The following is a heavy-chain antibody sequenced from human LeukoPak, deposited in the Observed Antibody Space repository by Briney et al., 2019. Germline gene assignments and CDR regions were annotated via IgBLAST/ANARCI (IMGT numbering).Heavy chain of an antibody. D-gene: IGHD6-19*01. CDR3: AKPSYNSGWFIVY. CDR2: INQDGSDK. J-gene: IGHJ4*02. Sequence: GGSLRLSCAASGLTFSIHWMNWVRQAPGKGLECVANINQDGSDKYYVDSVKGRFTISRDNTKNSLYLQMNSLRAEDTAVYSCAKPSYNSGWFIVYWGQGTLVTVSS. CDR1: GLTFSIHW. V-gene: IGHV3-7*03.